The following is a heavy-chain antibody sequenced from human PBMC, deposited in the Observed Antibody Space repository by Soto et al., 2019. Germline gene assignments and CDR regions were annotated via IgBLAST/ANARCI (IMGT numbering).Heavy chain of an antibody. CDR3: AKSQEIGTHFFDS. Sequence: EVQLVESGGNWVQPGGSLRLSCEASGFTFSGFDMHWVRQPTGKGLEWVSSIGTAGDTYYAVSVKGRFTISRDNAKNSVSLQINSLRAGDMAVYFCAKSQEIGTHFFDSRGQGTQVTVSS. J-gene: IGHJ4*02. CDR2: IGTAGDT. V-gene: IGHV3-13*01. CDR1: GFTFSGFD. D-gene: IGHD6-13*01.